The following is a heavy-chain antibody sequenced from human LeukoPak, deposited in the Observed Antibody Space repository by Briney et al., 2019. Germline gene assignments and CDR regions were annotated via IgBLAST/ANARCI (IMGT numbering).Heavy chain of an antibody. D-gene: IGHD6-13*01. V-gene: IGHV4-39*07. CDR3: ARTGYSSSWYSSDY. Sequence: SETLSLTCTVSGGSISSSSYYWGWIRQPPGKGLEWIGSIYYSGSTYYNPSLKSRVTISVDTSKNQFSLKLSSVTAADTAVYYCARTGYSSSWYSSDYWGQGTLVTVSS. J-gene: IGHJ4*02. CDR1: GGSISSSSYY. CDR2: IYYSGST.